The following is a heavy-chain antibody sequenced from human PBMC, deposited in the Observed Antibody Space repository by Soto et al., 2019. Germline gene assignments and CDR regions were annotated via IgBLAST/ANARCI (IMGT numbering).Heavy chain of an antibody. J-gene: IGHJ6*02. D-gene: IGHD2-2*01. CDR1: GLSFNTYG. V-gene: IGHV3-30*18. Sequence: EGSLRLSCAASGLSFNTYGMHWVRQAPGKGLEWVAVISYDGINKYYVESVKGRFTISRANSKNTLFLQMDSLRAEDTAVYYCAKNLRQKPAACGIFYYYYGMDVWGQGTTVTVSS. CDR3: AKNLRQKPAACGIFYYYYGMDV. CDR2: ISYDGINK.